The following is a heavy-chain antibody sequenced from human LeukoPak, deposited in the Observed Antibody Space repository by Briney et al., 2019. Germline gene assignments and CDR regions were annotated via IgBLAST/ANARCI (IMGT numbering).Heavy chain of an antibody. J-gene: IGHJ4*02. CDR1: GGSISSSSYY. V-gene: IGHV4-39*07. CDR2: IYYSVST. Sequence: PSETLSLTCTVSGGSISSSSYYWGWIRQPPGKGLEWIGSIYYSVSTYYNVSLKSRVTISVDTSKNQFSLKLSSVTAADTAVYYCARGGGYYDFDYWGQGTLVTVSS. CDR3: ARGGGYYDFDY. D-gene: IGHD3-22*01.